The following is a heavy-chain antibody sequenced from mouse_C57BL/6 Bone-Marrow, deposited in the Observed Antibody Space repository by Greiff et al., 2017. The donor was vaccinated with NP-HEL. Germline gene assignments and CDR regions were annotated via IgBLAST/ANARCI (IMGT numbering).Heavy chain of an antibody. J-gene: IGHJ1*03. V-gene: IGHV5-6*01. CDR1: GFTFSSYG. CDR3: ARHGNWYFDV. Sequence: EVKLVESGGDLVKPGGSLKLSCAASGFTFSSYGMSWVRQTPDKRLEWVATISSGGSYTYYPDSVKGRFTISRDNANNTLYLQMSSLKSEDTAMYYCARHGNWYFDVWGTGTTVTVS. CDR2: ISSGGSYT. D-gene: IGHD4-1*01.